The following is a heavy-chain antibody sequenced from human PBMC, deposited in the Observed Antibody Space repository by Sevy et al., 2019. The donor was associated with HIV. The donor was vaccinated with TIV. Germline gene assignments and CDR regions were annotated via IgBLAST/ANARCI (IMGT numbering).Heavy chain of an antibody. CDR1: GFTFNRYW. CDR2: IDGDGSAT. V-gene: IGHV3-74*01. D-gene: IGHD1-1*01. Sequence: GGSLRLSCAASGFTFNRYWMHWVRQAPGKGPVWLARIDGDGSATTYTDSVKGRFTISRDNAQDTLYLQMNSLRTEDTAIYYCARIATGHPFGLPDFWGQGTLVTVSS. J-gene: IGHJ4*02. CDR3: ARIATGHPFGLPDF.